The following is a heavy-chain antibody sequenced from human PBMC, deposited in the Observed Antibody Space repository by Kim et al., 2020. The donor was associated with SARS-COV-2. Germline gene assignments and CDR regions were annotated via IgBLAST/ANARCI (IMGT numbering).Heavy chain of an antibody. V-gene: IGHV3-9*01. J-gene: IGHJ4*02. D-gene: IGHD3-10*01. CDR2: ISWNSGSI. CDR1: GFTFDDYG. CDR3: AKGGVNMVRGAGDN. Sequence: GGSLRLSCAASGFTFDDYGMHWVRQAPGKGLEWVSGISWNSGSIGYADSVKGRFTISRDNGKNLVYLQMNSLRAEDTAFYYCAKGGVNMVRGAGDNWGQGTLVTVSS.